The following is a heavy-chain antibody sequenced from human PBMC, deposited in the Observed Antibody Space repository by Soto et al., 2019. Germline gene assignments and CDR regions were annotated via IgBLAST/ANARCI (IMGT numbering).Heavy chain of an antibody. CDR2: INTLSGDT. V-gene: IGHV1-2*02. CDR1: GYTFSGYY. J-gene: IGHJ4*02. CDR3: ARSLLNVILPLGY. D-gene: IGHD3-3*02. Sequence: QVQLVQSGVEVKKPGASVKVSCKASGYTFSGYYMRWVRQAPGQGLEWMGWINTLSGDTRFPQKFQGRVAMTRDTSIDTVFMEVSRLTSDDTAIYYCARSLLNVILPLGYWGQGTLVSVSS.